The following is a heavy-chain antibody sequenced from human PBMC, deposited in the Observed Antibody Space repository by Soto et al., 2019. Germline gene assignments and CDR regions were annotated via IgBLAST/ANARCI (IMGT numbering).Heavy chain of an antibody. CDR3: ARDVWDSSGYFLDY. CDR1: GFTFSTYG. D-gene: IGHD3-22*01. Sequence: GGSLRLSCAASGFTFSTYGIHWVRLAPGKGLEWAAVIKNDGTDAWYADSVKGRFTMSRDNSKNMVYLQMSSLRDDDTAVYYCARDVWDSSGYFLDYWGQGTLVTVSS. V-gene: IGHV3-33*05. J-gene: IGHJ4*02. CDR2: IKNDGTDA.